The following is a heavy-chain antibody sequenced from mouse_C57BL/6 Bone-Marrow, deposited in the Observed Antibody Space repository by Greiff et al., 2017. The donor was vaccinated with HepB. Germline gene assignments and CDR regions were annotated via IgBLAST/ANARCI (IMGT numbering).Heavy chain of an antibody. CDR3: TREEDYSYAMDY. Sequence: EVMLVESGAGLVKPGGSLKLSCAASGFTFSSYAMSWVRQTPEKRLEWVAYISSGGDYIYYADTVKGRFTISRDNARNTLYLQMSSLKSEDTAMYYCTREEDYSYAMDYWGQGTSVTVSS. J-gene: IGHJ4*01. CDR2: ISSGGDYI. CDR1: GFTFSSYA. V-gene: IGHV5-9-1*02. D-gene: IGHD1-1*01.